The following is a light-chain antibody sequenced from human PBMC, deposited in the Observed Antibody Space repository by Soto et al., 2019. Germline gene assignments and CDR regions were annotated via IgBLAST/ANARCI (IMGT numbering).Light chain of an antibody. V-gene: IGKV3D-15*01. J-gene: IGKJ1*01. CDR2: GAS. CDR3: QQYNDSPT. Sequence: EIVMTQSPATLSVSPGERATLSCRASQSVSSDLAWYQQKPGQAPRLLIYGASTRATGIPARFSGSGSGTEFTRTFSSLQSEDFAVYYWQQYNDSPTFGQGTKVEGK. CDR1: QSVSSD.